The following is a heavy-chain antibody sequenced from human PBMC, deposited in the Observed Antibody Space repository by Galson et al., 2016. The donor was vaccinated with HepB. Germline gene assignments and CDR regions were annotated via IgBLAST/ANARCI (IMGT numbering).Heavy chain of an antibody. J-gene: IGHJ4*02. Sequence: SLRLSCAASGFTFSSCAMSWVRQAPGRGLEWVSSISSNGDETYYADSVKGRFAISRTNSESTLHLQMGSLGAEETAVYYCAKRPSGTWGPFDYGGQGNLVIVSS. V-gene: IGHV3-23*05. CDR3: AKRPSGTWGPFDY. CDR1: GFTFSSCA. CDR2: ISSNGDET. D-gene: IGHD1-1*01.